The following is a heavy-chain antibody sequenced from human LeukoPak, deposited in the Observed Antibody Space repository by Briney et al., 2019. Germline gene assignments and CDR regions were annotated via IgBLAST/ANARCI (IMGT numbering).Heavy chain of an antibody. CDR3: AKHDCYNSGTYARIDY. D-gene: IGHD3-10*01. V-gene: IGHV3-23*01. CDR2: MSPSGGDT. CDR1: GFTFSSYA. Sequence: GGSLRLSCAASGFTFSSYAMAWVRQAPGPGLGWVSAMSPSGGDTYYADSVKGRFTFSRVNSKNTLYLQMNTLGAEDTALYYCAKHDCYNSGTYARIDYWGQGTLVTVSS. J-gene: IGHJ4*02.